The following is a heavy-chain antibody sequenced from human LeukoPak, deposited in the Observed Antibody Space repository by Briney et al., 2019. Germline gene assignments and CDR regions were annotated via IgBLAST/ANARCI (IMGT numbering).Heavy chain of an antibody. Sequence: ASVKVSCKASGYTFTGYYMHWVRQAPGQGLEWTGWINPNSGGTNYAQKFQGRVTTTRDTSISTAYMELSRLRSDDTAVYYCASIYGSGNDFDYWGQGTLVTVSS. J-gene: IGHJ4*02. CDR1: GYTFTGYY. V-gene: IGHV1-2*02. CDR2: INPNSGGT. D-gene: IGHD3-10*01. CDR3: ASIYGSGNDFDY.